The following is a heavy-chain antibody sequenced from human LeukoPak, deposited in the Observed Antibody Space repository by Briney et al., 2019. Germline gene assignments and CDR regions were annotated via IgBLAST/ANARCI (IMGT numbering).Heavy chain of an antibody. V-gene: IGHV4-34*01. CDR3: AREQAGYGD. J-gene: IGHJ4*02. CDR1: GGSFSGYY. Sequence: SETLSLTCAVYGGSFSGYYWSWIRQPPGKGLEWIGEINHSGSTNYNPSLKSRVTISVDTSKNQFSLKLSSVTAADTAVYYCAREQAGYGDWGQGTLVTVSS. CDR2: INHSGST. D-gene: IGHD5-18*01.